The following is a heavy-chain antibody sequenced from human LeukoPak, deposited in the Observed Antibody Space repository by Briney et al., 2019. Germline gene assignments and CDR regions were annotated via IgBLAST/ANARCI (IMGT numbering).Heavy chain of an antibody. D-gene: IGHD2-15*01. V-gene: IGHV2-5*02. CDR2: VFWDDDK. CDR1: GFSLSSRGVA. J-gene: IGHJ4*02. Sequence: SGPTLVNPTQTLTLSCTISGFSLSSRGVAVGWIRQPPGKALEWLTVVFWDDDKRYNTSLKSRLIITKDTSKNQVVLTMTNMDPVDTATYYCAHGSKVGSCNGGLCYYFDYWGQGTLVTVSS. CDR3: AHGSKVGSCNGGLCYYFDY.